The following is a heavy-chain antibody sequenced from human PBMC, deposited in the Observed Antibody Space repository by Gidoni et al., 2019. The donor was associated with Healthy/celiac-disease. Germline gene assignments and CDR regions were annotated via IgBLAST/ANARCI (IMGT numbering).Heavy chain of an antibody. V-gene: IGHV3-30*18. J-gene: IGHJ4*02. CDR3: AKGGAGTVRGHFDY. CDR2: ISYDGSNK. D-gene: IGHD6-19*01. Sequence: SPGKGLEWVAVISYDGSNKYYSDSVKGRFTISSDNSKNTLYLQMNRLRAEDTAVYYCAKGGAGTVRGHFDYWGQGTLVTVSS.